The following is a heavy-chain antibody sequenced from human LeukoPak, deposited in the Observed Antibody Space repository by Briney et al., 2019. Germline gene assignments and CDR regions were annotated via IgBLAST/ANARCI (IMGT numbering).Heavy chain of an antibody. CDR3: TRGDYGFDN. Sequence: GGSLRLSCAASGFTFSSYWMHWVRQAPGKGLVWVSRINTDGSSTKYADSVKGRFTISRENAKNTLYLQMNSLRAEDMAVYYCTRGDYGFDNWGQGTLVTVSS. J-gene: IGHJ4*02. CDR1: GFTFSSYW. CDR2: INTDGSST. D-gene: IGHD4-17*01. V-gene: IGHV3-74*03.